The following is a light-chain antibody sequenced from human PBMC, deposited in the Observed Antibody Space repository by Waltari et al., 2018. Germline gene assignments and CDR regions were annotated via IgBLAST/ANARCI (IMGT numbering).Light chain of an antibody. V-gene: IGLV2-14*03. CDR1: SSDVGGYNY. Sequence: QSALTQPASVSGSPGQSITISCTGTSSDVGGYNYVSWYQQHPGKAPKLMIYGVSNRPSGGSNRFYGSKSGNTASLTISGLQAEDEAEYYCSSYTSSSTVVFGGGTKLTVL. CDR3: SSYTSSSTVV. J-gene: IGLJ2*01. CDR2: GVS.